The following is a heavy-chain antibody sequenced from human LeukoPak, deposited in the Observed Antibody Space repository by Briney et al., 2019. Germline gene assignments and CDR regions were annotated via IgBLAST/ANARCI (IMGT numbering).Heavy chain of an antibody. D-gene: IGHD3-9*01. Sequence: SQTLSLTCAVSGGSISSGGYSWSWIRQPPGKGLEWIGYIYHSGSTNYNPYLKSRVTISVDTSKNQFSLKLSSVTAADTAVYYCARGLRYFDWLSGPDAFDIWGQGTMVTVSS. CDR1: GGSISSGGYS. CDR2: IYHSGST. CDR3: ARGLRYFDWLSGPDAFDI. J-gene: IGHJ3*02. V-gene: IGHV4-30-2*01.